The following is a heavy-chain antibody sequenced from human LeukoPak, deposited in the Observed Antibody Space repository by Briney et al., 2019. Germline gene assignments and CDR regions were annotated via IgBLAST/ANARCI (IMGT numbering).Heavy chain of an antibody. CDR2: ISGSGGST. CDR1: GFTFSSYA. V-gene: IGHV3-23*01. J-gene: IGHJ4*02. Sequence: GGSLRLSCAASGFTFSSYAMSWVRQAPGKGLEWVSAISGSGGSTYYADSVKGRFTISRDNSKNTLYLQMNSLRAEDTAVYYCAKDPYYYDSSGYYVVYWGQGTLVTVSS. CDR3: AKDPYYYDSSGYYVVY. D-gene: IGHD3-22*01.